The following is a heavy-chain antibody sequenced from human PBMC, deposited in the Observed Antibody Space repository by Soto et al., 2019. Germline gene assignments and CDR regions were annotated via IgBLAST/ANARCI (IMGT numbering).Heavy chain of an antibody. V-gene: IGHV1-3*01. Sequence: QVPLVQSGAEVKKPGASVKVSCKASGYTFTDYAIHWVRQAPGQRLEWMAWINAGSGITKYSQNFQGRVTITKDTPANTAFMELSSLRSEDTAVYYCAAGPFPYRTTPYRSFDYWGQGPLVTVSS. J-gene: IGHJ4*02. D-gene: IGHD1-26*01. CDR1: GYTFTDYA. CDR2: INAGSGIT. CDR3: AAGPFPYRTTPYRSFDY.